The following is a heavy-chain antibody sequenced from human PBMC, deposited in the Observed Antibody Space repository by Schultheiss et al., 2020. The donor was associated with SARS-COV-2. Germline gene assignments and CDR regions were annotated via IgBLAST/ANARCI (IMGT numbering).Heavy chain of an antibody. CDR2: ISSSGSTI. J-gene: IGHJ6*02. CDR3: ARGGDILTGYYYYYYGMDV. D-gene: IGHD3-9*01. CDR1: GFTFSNAW. V-gene: IGHV3-48*01. Sequence: GGSLRLSCAASGFTFSNAWMNWVRQAPGKGLEWVSYISSSGSTIYYADSVKGRFTISRDNSKNTLYLQMNSLRAEDTAVYYCARGGDILTGYYYYYYGMDVWGQGTTVTVSS.